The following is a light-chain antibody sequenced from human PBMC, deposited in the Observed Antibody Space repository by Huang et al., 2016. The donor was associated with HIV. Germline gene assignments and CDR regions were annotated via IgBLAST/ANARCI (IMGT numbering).Light chain of an antibody. CDR1: QSISSSF. V-gene: IGKV3-20*01. CDR2: GAS. CDR3: QQYGSSPPYT. Sequence: EIVLTQSPGTLSLSPGERATLSCRASQSISSSFLAWYQQKPGQAPRVLIYGASSRATGPPDRFSGSGSGTDFTLTISRLEPEDFAVYYCQQYGSSPPYTFGQGTKLEIK. J-gene: IGKJ2*01.